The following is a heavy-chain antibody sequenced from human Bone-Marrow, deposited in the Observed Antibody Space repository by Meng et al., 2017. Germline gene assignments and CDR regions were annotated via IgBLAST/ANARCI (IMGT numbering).Heavy chain of an antibody. Sequence: QVQLQQWGAGLLKPSETLSLTCAGYGGTFSDYYWSWIRQPPGKGLEWIGYIYYSGSTYYNPSLKSRVTISVDTSKNQFSLKLSSVTAADTAVYYCARRLETHCSSTSCYVGGPYWYFDLWGRGTLVTVSS. CDR3: ARRLETHCSSTSCYVGGPYWYFDL. CDR1: GGTFSDYY. CDR2: IYYSGST. D-gene: IGHD2-2*01. V-gene: IGHV4-34*01. J-gene: IGHJ2*01.